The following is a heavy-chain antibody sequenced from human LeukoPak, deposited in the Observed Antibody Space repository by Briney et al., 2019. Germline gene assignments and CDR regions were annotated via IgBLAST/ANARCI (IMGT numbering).Heavy chain of an antibody. V-gene: IGHV4-59*01. Sequence: SETLALTCTVSGGSIRSYYWSWIRQPPGKGLEWMGYIYYSGSTNYNPSLKSRVSISVDTSKNQFSLKLSSVTAADTAVYYCARTGSTVTMLYPFDHWGQGTLVTVSS. CDR1: GGSIRSYY. CDR2: IYYSGST. D-gene: IGHD4-17*01. CDR3: ARTGSTVTMLYPFDH. J-gene: IGHJ4*02.